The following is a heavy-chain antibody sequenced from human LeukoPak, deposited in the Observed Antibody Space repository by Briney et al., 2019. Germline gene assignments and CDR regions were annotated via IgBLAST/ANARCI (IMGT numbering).Heavy chain of an antibody. D-gene: IGHD2-15*01. V-gene: IGHV3-23*01. J-gene: IGHJ4*02. Sequence: PGGSLRLSCAASGFTFSSYAMSWVRQAPGKGLEWVSTVTGSGGSTYYPDSVKGRFTISRDNAKNSLYLQMNSLRAEDTAVYYCARSLGYCSAGSCFPFDYWGQGTLVTVSS. CDR2: VTGSGGST. CDR3: ARSLGYCSAGSCFPFDY. CDR1: GFTFSSYA.